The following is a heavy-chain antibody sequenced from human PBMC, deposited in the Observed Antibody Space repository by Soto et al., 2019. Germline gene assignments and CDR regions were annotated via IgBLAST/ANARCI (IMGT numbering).Heavy chain of an antibody. CDR2: ISSSSSYI. CDR3: ARYHAEYSSREVDD. CDR1: GFTFSSYS. J-gene: IGHJ4*02. V-gene: IGHV3-21*01. D-gene: IGHD6-6*01. Sequence: PGGSLRLSCAASGFTFSSYSMNWVRQAPGKGLEWVSSISSSSSYIYYADSVKGRFTISRDNAKNSLYLQMNSLRAEDTAVYYCARYHAEYSSREVDDWGQGTLVTVSS.